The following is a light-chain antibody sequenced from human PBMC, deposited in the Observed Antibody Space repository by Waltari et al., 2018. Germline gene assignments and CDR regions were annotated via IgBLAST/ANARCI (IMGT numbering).Light chain of an antibody. J-gene: IGLJ7*01. CDR2: ENS. Sequence: QSVLTQPPSVSAAPGQRVTISCSGGSSHIGNNYVSWYRQFPGTAPKLLSYENSGGPAGSPGGCAGSKSGTSATLDITGLQAGDEADYYCGTWDSSLRGAVFGGGTHLTVL. CDR1: SSHIGNNY. V-gene: IGLV1-51*02. CDR3: GTWDSSLRGAV.